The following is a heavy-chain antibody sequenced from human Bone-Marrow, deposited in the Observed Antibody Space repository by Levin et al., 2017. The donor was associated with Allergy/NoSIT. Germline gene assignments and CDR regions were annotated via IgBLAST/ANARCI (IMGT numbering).Heavy chain of an antibody. CDR3: AKDGGSGYSRDFDY. D-gene: IGHD3-22*01. CDR1: GFTFSSYA. J-gene: IGHJ4*02. CDR2: ISGSGGST. Sequence: QHGESLKISCAASGFTFSSYAMSWVRQAPGKGLEWVSSISGSGGSTYYADSVKGRFTISRDNSKNTLYLQMNNLRVEDTAVYYRAKDGGSGYSRDFDYWGQGTLVTVSS. V-gene: IGHV3-23*01.